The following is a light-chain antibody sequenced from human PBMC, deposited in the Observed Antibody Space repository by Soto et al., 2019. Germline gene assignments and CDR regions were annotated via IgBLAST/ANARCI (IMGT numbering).Light chain of an antibody. CDR2: EVT. Sequence: QSALTQPPSASGSPGQSVTISCTGTSSDVGGYDYVSWYQQHPGKAPKLMIYEVTKRPSGVPDRFSGSKSGNTASLTVSGLQAEDEGDYYCSSHGGIINVVFGGGTKPTVL. J-gene: IGLJ2*01. CDR1: SSDVGGYDY. CDR3: SSHGGIINVV. V-gene: IGLV2-8*01.